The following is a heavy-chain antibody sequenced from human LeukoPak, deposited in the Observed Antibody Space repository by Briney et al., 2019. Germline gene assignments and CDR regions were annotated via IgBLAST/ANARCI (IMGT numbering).Heavy chain of an antibody. CDR1: EYTFTSYA. Sequence: ASVKVSCKASEYTFTSYAMNWVRQAPGQGLEWMGWINTNTGNPTYAQGFTGRFVFSLDTSVSTAYLQISSLKAEDTAVYYCAREFEVRGVISDLLAFDIWGQGTMVTVSS. J-gene: IGHJ3*02. D-gene: IGHD3-10*01. CDR2: INTNTGNP. CDR3: AREFEVRGVISDLLAFDI. V-gene: IGHV7-4-1*02.